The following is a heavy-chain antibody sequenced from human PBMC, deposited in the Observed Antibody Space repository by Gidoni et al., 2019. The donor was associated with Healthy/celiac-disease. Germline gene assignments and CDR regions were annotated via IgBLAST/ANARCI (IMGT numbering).Heavy chain of an antibody. Sequence: EVQLLESGGGLVQPGGSLRLSCAASGFTFSSYAMSWVRQAPGKGLEWVSAISGSGGSTYYADSVKGRFTISRDNSKNTLYLQMNSLRAEDTAVYYCAKDRGLTVTYNWFDPWGQEPWSPSPQ. D-gene: IGHD4-4*01. CDR3: AKDRGLTVTYNWFDP. J-gene: IGHJ5*02. CDR2: ISGSGGST. V-gene: IGHV3-23*01. CDR1: GFTFSSYA.